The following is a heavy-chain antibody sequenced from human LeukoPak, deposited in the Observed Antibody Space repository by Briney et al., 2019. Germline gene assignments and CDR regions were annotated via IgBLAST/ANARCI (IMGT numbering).Heavy chain of an antibody. CDR3: ATPYGVVTAFDT. CDR2: ISYDGSNK. V-gene: IGHV3-30-3*01. D-gene: IGHD3-3*01. CDR1: GFTFSSYA. Sequence: PGGSLRLSCAASGFTFSSYAMHWVRQAPGKGLEWVAVISYDGSNKYYADSVKGRFTISRDNSKNTLYLQMNSLRAEDTAVYYCATPYGVVTAFDTWGQGTMVTVSS. J-gene: IGHJ3*02.